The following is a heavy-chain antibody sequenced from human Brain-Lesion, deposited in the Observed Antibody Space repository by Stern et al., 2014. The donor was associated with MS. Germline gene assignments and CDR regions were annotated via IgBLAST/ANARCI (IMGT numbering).Heavy chain of an antibody. V-gene: IGHV5-51*01. J-gene: IGHJ4*02. Sequence: EVQLVESGAEVKKPGESLKISCKGSGYSFTSYWISWVRQMPGKGLEWMGMNCPGDSETRYSPSFQGQVTISADKSISTAYLQWSSLKASDTAMYYCARHCGFRPGCIDYWGQGTLVTVSS. CDR2: NCPGDSET. D-gene: IGHD2-21*01. CDR1: GYSFTSYW. CDR3: ARHCGFRPGCIDY.